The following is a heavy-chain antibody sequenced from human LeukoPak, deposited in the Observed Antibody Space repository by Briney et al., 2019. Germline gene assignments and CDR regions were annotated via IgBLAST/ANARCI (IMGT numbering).Heavy chain of an antibody. J-gene: IGHJ1*01. Sequence: QSGGSLRLSCAASGFTFNSYALSWVRQAPGKGLEWVSAISGSGGSTYYADSVKGRFTISRDNSKNTLYLQMNSLRAEDTAVYYCAKEEGIVGAKGYFQHWGQGTLVTVSS. CDR1: GFTFNSYA. CDR3: AKEEGIVGAKGYFQH. CDR2: ISGSGGST. D-gene: IGHD1-26*01. V-gene: IGHV3-23*01.